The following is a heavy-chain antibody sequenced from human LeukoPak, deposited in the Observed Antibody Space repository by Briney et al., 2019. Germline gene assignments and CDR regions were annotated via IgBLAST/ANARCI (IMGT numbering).Heavy chain of an antibody. Sequence: GGSLRLSCAASGFTLSSYSMTWVRQAPSEGLEWVSALSSGGSVYYADSVKGRFTISRDVSKSTLYLQMNSPRAEDTAIYYCARLTANHFDYWGQGTPVTVSS. CDR2: LSSGGSV. CDR1: GFTLSSYS. CDR3: ARLTANHFDY. J-gene: IGHJ4*02. D-gene: IGHD2-21*02. V-gene: IGHV3-23*01.